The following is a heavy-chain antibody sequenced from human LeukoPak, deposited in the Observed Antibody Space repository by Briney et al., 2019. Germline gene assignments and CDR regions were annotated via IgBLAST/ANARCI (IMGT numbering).Heavy chain of an antibody. J-gene: IGHJ6*03. V-gene: IGHV4-4*07. CDR2: IYSSGDTNH. CDR1: GGSISGYY. Sequence: SETLSLTCTVSGGSISGYYWTWIRQPAGKGLEWIGRIYSSGDTNHNYNPSFECRVTISGDTSKNQFSLRLKSVTAADTAVYARDSPDGYTHEHYYYYMDVSGKGTTVTVSS. D-gene: IGHD5-18*01. CDR3: DSPDGYTHEHYYYYMDV.